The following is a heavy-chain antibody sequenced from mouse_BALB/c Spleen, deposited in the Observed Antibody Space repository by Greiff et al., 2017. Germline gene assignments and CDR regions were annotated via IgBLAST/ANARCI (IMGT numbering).Heavy chain of an antibody. J-gene: IGHJ2*01. D-gene: IGHD1-1*01. CDR1: GFNIKDYY. CDR2: IDPENGDT. CDR3: NYYYGSSRDY. V-gene: IGHV14-4*02. Sequence: VQLKESGAELVRSGASVKLSCTASGFNIKDYYMHWVKQRPEQGLEWIGWIDPENGDTEYAPKFQGKATMTADTSSNTAYLQLSSLTSEDTAVYYCNYYYGSSRDYWGQGTTLTVSS.